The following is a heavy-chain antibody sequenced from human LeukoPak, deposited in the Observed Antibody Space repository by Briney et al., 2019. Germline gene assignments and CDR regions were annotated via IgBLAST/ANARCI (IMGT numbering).Heavy chain of an antibody. J-gene: IGHJ4*02. CDR3: ARSYSSGYYFHGLDY. CDR1: GYTFTGYY. D-gene: IGHD3-22*01. CDR2: INPNSGGT. Sequence: ASVKVSCKASGYTFTGYYMHWVRQAPGQGLEWMGWINPNSGGTNYAQKFQGRVTMTRDTSIRTAYMELSRLRSDDTAVYFCARSYSSGYYFHGLDYWGQGTLVTVSS. V-gene: IGHV1-2*02.